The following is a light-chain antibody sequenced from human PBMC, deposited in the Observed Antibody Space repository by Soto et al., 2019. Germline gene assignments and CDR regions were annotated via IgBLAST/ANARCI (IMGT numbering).Light chain of an antibody. CDR2: GAS. CDR3: QQYNTYGRT. CDR1: QSVSSSY. J-gene: IGKJ1*01. V-gene: IGKV3-20*01. Sequence: EIVLTQSPGTLSLSPGERATLSCRASQSVSSSYLAWYHQRPGQAPRLLIYGASRRASGIPDRFSGSGSGTDFTLTISSLQPDDFATYYCQQYNTYGRTFGQGTKVDIK.